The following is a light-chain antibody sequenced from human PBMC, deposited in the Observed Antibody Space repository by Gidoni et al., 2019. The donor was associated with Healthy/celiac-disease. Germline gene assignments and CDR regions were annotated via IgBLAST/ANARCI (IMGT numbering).Light chain of an antibody. CDR3: LQDYNYPFT. Sequence: ARQLDQSPSSLSASVRDRVTNTFRASQGIRNDLVWYQQKPGKAPKLMIYAASSLQSGVPSRFSGSGSGTDFTLTISSLQPEDFATYYCLQDYNYPFTFGGGTKVEIK. J-gene: IGKJ4*01. V-gene: IGKV1-6*01. CDR2: AAS. CDR1: QGIRND.